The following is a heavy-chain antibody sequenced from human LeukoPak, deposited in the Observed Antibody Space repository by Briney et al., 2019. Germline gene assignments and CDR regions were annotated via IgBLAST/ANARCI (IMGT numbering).Heavy chain of an antibody. Sequence: GGSLRLSCAPSVFSFNNYGMRWVRQAPGIGLEWVSTTSVSGDATYYADSVKGRFTISRDNSKKTLFLQLNSLTAEDTAVYYCANAGPYYSDSWGQGTLVTVSS. CDR3: ANAGPYYSDS. CDR1: VFSFNNYG. CDR2: TSVSGDAT. J-gene: IGHJ4*02. V-gene: IGHV3-23*01.